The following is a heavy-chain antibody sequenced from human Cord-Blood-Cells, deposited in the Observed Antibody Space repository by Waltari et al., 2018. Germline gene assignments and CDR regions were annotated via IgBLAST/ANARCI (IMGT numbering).Heavy chain of an antibody. D-gene: IGHD2-2*01. V-gene: IGHV3-7*01. J-gene: IGHJ6*02. CDR2: IKQDGSEK. CDR1: GFTFSSYW. Sequence: EVQLVESGGGLVQPGGSLRLSCAASGFTFSSYWMSWGRQAPGKWLEWVANIKQDGSEKYYVASVKGRFTISRDNAKNSLYLQMNSLRAEDTAVYYCAREDSIGYCSSTSCPPYYYYGMDVWGQGTTVTVSS. CDR3: AREDSIGYCSSTSCPPYYYYGMDV.